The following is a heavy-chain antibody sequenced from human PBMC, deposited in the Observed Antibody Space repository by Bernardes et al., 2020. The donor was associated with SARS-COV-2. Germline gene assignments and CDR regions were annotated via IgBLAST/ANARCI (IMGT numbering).Heavy chain of an antibody. CDR3: ARDRYCSGGSCFSDL. Sequence: GGSLRLSCEVSDFTFSSYAMSWVRKAPGKGLEWVSIIGGSGGNTYYADSVKGRFTISRDNSRKVLYLQMNSLRADDTAVYYCARDRYCSGGSCFSDLWGQGTLVTVSS. D-gene: IGHD2-15*01. V-gene: IGHV3-23*01. CDR1: DFTFSSYA. J-gene: IGHJ4*02. CDR2: IGGSGGNT.